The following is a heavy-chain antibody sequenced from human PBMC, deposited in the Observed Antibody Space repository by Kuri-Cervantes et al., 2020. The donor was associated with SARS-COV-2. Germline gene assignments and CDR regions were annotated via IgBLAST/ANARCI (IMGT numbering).Heavy chain of an antibody. CDR1: GFTFDDYA. CDR3: XKESWYEDSXLGYFDL. Sequence: GGSLRLSCAXSGFTFDDYAMHWVRQAPGKGXEWXSXIRXXSGXIGYADSVXXRFTIXRDNAXXSLYLQMNSLRAEDTALYYCXKESWYEDSXLGYFDLWGRGTLVTVSS. D-gene: IGHD2-15*01. CDR2: IRXXSGXI. J-gene: IGHJ2*01. V-gene: IGHV3-9*01.